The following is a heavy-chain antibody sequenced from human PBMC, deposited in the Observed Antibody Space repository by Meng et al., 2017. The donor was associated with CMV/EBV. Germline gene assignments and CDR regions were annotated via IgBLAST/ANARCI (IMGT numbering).Heavy chain of an antibody. CDR3: ARDSSGWYLHLDY. D-gene: IGHD6-19*01. J-gene: IGHJ4*02. V-gene: IGHV4-59*10. Sequence: QLPRQQWGAGLLKPSGTLSLTCTVSGGSLSSYDWSWLRRPAGKGLEWIGRIYTSGSTNYNPSLKSRVTMSVDTSKNQLSLKLSSVTAADTAVYYCARDSSGWYLHLDYWGQGTLVTVSS. CDR1: GGSLSSYD. CDR2: IYTSGST.